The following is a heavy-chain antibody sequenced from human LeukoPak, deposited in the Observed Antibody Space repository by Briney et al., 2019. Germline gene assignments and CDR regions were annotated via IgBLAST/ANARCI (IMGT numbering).Heavy chain of an antibody. CDR3: ARDPNGDYIGAFDM. V-gene: IGHV3-23*01. Sequence: TGGSLRLSCTASGFTFSAYAMMWVRQAPGKGPEWVSAIRGGGTSEFYADSVKSRFRISRDNSRDTLFLQMNSLRAEDTAVYYCARDPNGDYIGAFDMWGPGTMVTVSS. CDR2: IRGGGTSE. D-gene: IGHD4-17*01. J-gene: IGHJ3*02. CDR1: GFTFSAYA.